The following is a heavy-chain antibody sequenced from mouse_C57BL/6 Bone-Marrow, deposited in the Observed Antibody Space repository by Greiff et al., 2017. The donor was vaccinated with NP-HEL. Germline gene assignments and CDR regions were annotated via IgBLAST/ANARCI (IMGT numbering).Heavy chain of an antibody. CDR1: GYSFTSYY. J-gene: IGHJ2*01. Sequence: VQLQQSGPELVKPGASVKISCKASGYSFTSYYIHWVKQRPGQGLEWIGWIYPGSGNTKYNEKFKGKATLTADTSSSTAYMQLSSLTSEDSAVYYCARKYYGSSYRYFDYWGQGTTLTVSS. CDR3: ARKYYGSSYRYFDY. V-gene: IGHV1-66*01. CDR2: IYPGSGNT. D-gene: IGHD1-1*01.